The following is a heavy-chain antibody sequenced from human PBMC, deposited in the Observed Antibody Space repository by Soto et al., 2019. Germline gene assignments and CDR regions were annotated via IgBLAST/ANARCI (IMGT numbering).Heavy chain of an antibody. V-gene: IGHV3-53*02. CDR3: ARARDGHNPNWFDL. CDR2: IYSGGST. J-gene: IGHJ5*02. Sequence: EVQVVETGGGLIQPGGSLRLSCAVSGFTVSSNYMSWVRQPPGKGPEWVSDIYSGGSTYYADSVKGRFTISRDNSKITLYLQMNSLRAEDMAVYYCARARDGHNPNWFDLWGQGTLVTVSS. D-gene: IGHD2-8*01. CDR1: GFTVSSNY.